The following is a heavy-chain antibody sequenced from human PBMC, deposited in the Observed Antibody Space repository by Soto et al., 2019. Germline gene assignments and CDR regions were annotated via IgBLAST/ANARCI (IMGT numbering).Heavy chain of an antibody. CDR3: ARVHCSAGTCLDGLDF. Sequence: XQTLSLTFVISGDSFSSNGACWNWIRQSPSRGLQWLGRIYYRSKWFHDYSASVESRMAINPDTSRNQFSLQLNYVTPEDTAVYYCARVHCSAGTCLDGLDFWGQGTTVTASS. CDR2: IYYRSKWFH. D-gene: IGHD2-15*01. CDR1: GDSFSSNGAC. V-gene: IGHV6-1*01. J-gene: IGHJ6*02.